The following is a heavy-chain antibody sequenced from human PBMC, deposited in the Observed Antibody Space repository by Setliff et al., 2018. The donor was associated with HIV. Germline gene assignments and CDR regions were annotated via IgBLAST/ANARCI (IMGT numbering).Heavy chain of an antibody. CDR3: AGGTTYRVPGHYYYYYMDV. J-gene: IGHJ6*03. Sequence: ASETLSLTCTVSGGSISSYYWSWIRQPPGKGLEWIGYIYYSGSTNYNPSLKSRVTISVDTSKNQFSLKLSSVTAADTAVYYCAGGTTYRVPGHYYYYYMDVWGKGTTVTVSS. V-gene: IGHV4-59*01. CDR2: IYYSGST. D-gene: IGHD2-2*01. CDR1: GGSISSYY.